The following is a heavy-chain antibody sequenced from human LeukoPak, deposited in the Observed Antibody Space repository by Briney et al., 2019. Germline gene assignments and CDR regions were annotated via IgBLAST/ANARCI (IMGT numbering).Heavy chain of an antibody. D-gene: IGHD3-16*01. J-gene: IGHJ4*01. CDR2: ISYDGSNK. CDR3: AKDRTGGEQFDY. CDR1: GFTFSSYA. V-gene: IGHV3-30*04. Sequence: PGGSLRLSCAASGFTFSSYAMHWVRQAPGKGLEWVAVISYDGSNKYYADSVKGRFTISRDNSKNTLYLQMNSLRAEDTAVYYCAKDRTGGEQFDYWGXXTLVTVSS.